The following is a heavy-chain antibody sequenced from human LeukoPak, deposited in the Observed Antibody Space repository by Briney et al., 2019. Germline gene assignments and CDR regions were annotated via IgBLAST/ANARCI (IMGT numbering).Heavy chain of an antibody. CDR1: GFTFSSYG. Sequence: PGRSLRLSCAASGFTFSSYGMHWVRQAPGKGLEGVAVIWYDGSNKYYADSVKGRFTISRDNSKNTLYLQMNSLRAEDTAVYYCARSHYYYGMDVWGQGTTVTVSS. J-gene: IGHJ6*02. CDR2: IWYDGSNK. V-gene: IGHV3-33*01. CDR3: ARSHYYYGMDV.